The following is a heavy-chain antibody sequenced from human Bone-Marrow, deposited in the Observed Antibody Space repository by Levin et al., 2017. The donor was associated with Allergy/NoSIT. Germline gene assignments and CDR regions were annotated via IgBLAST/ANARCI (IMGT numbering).Heavy chain of an antibody. CDR1: GDTFSSYY. CDR3: ARAPAVAWSGDSCYTGWFDL. Sequence: ASVKVSCKTSGDTFSSYYINWVRQAPGQGLEWMGIINPSGGGARYAQKFEGRVIMTGDTSTNTVYLDLRSLRSEDTAVYFCARAPAVAWSGDSCYTGWFDLWGQGTLVTVSS. J-gene: IGHJ5*02. CDR2: INPSGGGA. D-gene: IGHD2-15*01. V-gene: IGHV1-46*01.